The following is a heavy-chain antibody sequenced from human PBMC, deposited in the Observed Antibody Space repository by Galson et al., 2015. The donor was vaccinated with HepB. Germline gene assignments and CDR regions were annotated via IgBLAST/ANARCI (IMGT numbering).Heavy chain of an antibody. V-gene: IGHV4-59*12. D-gene: IGHD1-14*01. CDR2: IYYSGST. CDR1: GDSINSYY. J-gene: IGHJ6*02. CDR3: AREGRSIGITMKYYGMDV. Sequence: ETLSLTCTVSGDSINSYYWIWIRQPPGKGLEWIGYIYYSGSTNYNPSLQSRVTMTIDSSKNQFSLILTSVTAADTAVYYCAREGRSIGITMKYYGMDVWGQGTTVTVSS.